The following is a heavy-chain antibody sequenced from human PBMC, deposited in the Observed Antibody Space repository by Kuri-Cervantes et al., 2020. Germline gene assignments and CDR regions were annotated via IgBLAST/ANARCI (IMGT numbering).Heavy chain of an antibody. V-gene: IGHV3-30-3*01. CDR1: GFTFSSYA. CDR2: ISYDGSNK. D-gene: IGHD5-12*01. CDR3: ARLWWLLGYFDY. Sequence: GESLKISCAASGFTFSSYAMHWVRQAPGKGLEWVAVISYDGSNKYYADSVKGRFTISRDNSKNTLYLQMNSLRAEDTAVYYCARLWWLLGYFDYWGQGTLVTVSS. J-gene: IGHJ4*02.